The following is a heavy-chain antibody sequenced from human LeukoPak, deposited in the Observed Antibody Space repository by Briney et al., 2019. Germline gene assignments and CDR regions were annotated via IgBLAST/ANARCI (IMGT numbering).Heavy chain of an antibody. CDR1: GYTFTSYA. Sequence: ASVKVSCKGSGYTFTSYAISWVRQAPGQGLEWMGGIIPIFGTANYAQKFQGRVTITADESTSTAYMELSSLRSEDTAVYYCARDSLLQMVAAAGTFDYWGQGTLVTVSS. J-gene: IGHJ4*02. V-gene: IGHV1-69*13. D-gene: IGHD6-13*01. CDR3: ARDSLLQMVAAAGTFDY. CDR2: IIPIFGTA.